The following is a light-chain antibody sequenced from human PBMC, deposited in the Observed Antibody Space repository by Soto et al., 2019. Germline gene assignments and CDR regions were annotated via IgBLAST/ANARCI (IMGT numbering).Light chain of an antibody. CDR1: QSVSHY. J-gene: IGKJ3*01. Sequence: EIVLTQSPATLSLSSGERATLSCRASQSVSHYLAWYQQKPGQSPRLLIYDASKRAIGIPARFSGSGSGTDFSLTISSLEPEDFAVYYCQHRSNWPPFTFGPGTKVDIK. V-gene: IGKV3-11*01. CDR2: DAS. CDR3: QHRSNWPPFT.